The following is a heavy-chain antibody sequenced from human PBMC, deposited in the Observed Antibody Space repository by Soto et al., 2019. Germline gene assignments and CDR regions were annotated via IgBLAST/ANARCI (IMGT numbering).Heavy chain of an antibody. Sequence: QVQLVESGGGVVQPGGSLRLSCAASGFTFSTYGMHWVRQPPGKGLEWVAVISYDGSNKYYADSVKGRFTISRDNSKNTLYLHMNSLRAEDTAVYYCAKNYGGNSAWYFDLWGRGTLVTGSS. CDR1: GFTFSTYG. J-gene: IGHJ2*01. D-gene: IGHD4-17*01. CDR3: AKNYGGNSAWYFDL. V-gene: IGHV3-30*18. CDR2: ISYDGSNK.